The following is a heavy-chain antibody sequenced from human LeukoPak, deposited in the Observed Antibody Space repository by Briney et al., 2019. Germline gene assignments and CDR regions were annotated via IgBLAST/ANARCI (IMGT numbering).Heavy chain of an antibody. CDR1: GGSISSYY. CDR3: ARGGGVGKGIYHFDY. J-gene: IGHJ4*02. V-gene: IGHV4-4*07. D-gene: IGHD6-13*01. CDR2: IYTSGST. Sequence: SETLSLTCAVSGGSISSYYWSWIRQPAGKGLEWIGRIYTSGSTNYNPSLKSRVTMSVDTSKNQFSLKLSSVTAADTAVYYCARGGGVGKGIYHFDYWGQGTLVTVSS.